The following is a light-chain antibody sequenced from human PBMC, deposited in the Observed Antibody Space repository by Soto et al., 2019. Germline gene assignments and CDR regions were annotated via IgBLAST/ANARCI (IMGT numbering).Light chain of an antibody. CDR3: SSYTSSNTLV. J-gene: IGLJ2*01. CDR2: EAT. V-gene: IGLV2-14*01. CDR1: SSDVGGYDY. Sequence: QSVLTQPASVSGSPGQSITISCTGTSSDVGGYDYVSWYQQHPDKAPKLMVYEATNRPSGVSYRFSGSKSGNTASLTISGLQAEDEADYYCSSYTSSNTLVFGGGTKVTVL.